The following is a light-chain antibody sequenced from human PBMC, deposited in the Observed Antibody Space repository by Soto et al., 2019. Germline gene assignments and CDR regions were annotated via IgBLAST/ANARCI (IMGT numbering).Light chain of an antibody. Sequence: QSVLTQPPSVSGTPGHKVSISCSGSTSNLGGNTVNWYQQLPGTAPKLLIYTNNHRPSGVPDRFSRSKSGTSASLAISDLRSEDEADFYCAAWDGSLNAVVFGGGTKLTVL. V-gene: IGLV1-44*01. CDR3: AAWDGSLNAVV. CDR2: TNN. CDR1: TSNLGGNT. J-gene: IGLJ2*01.